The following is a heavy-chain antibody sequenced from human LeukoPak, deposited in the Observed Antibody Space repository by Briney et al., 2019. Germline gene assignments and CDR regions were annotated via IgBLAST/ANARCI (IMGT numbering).Heavy chain of an antibody. CDR2: IYYSGST. J-gene: IGHJ3*02. D-gene: IGHD5-12*01. V-gene: IGHV4-59*01. Sequence: SETLPLTCTVSGGSISSYYWSWLRQPPGKGLEWIGYIYYSGSTNYNPSLKSRVTISVDTSKNQFSLKLSSVTAADTAVYYCAREVAKDAFDIWGQGTMVTVSS. CDR1: GGSISSYY. CDR3: AREVAKDAFDI.